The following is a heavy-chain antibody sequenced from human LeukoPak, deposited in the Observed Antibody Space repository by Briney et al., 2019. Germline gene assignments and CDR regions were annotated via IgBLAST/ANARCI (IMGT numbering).Heavy chain of an antibody. CDR3: ARLAYSSGWYSDY. CDR1: GGSISSSSYY. D-gene: IGHD6-19*01. CDR2: IYYSGST. Sequence: SETLSLTCTVSGGSISSSSYYWGWVRQPPGKGLEWIGSIYYSGSTYYNPSLKSRVTISVDTSKSQFSLKLSSVTAADTAVYYCARLAYSSGWYSDYWGQGTLVTVSS. V-gene: IGHV4-39*01. J-gene: IGHJ4*02.